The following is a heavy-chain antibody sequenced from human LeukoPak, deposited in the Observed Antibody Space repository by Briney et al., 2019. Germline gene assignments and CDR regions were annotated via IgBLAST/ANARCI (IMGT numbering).Heavy chain of an antibody. CDR3: AKDGLRGYGNYYMDV. J-gene: IGHJ6*03. D-gene: IGHD5-18*01. V-gene: IGHV3-9*01. CDR1: GFTFDDYA. CDR2: ISWNSGSI. Sequence: PGGSLRLSCAASGFTFDDYAMHWVRQAPGKGLEWVSGISWNSGSIGYADSVKGRFTISRDNAKNSLYLQMNSLRAEDTALYYCAKDGLRGYGNYYMDVWGKGTTVTISS.